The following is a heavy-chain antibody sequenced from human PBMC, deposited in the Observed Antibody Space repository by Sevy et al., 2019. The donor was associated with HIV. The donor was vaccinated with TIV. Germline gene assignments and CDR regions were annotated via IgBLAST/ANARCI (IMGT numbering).Heavy chain of an antibody. D-gene: IGHD3-16*02. V-gene: IGHV3-30*18. J-gene: IGHJ6*02. CDR1: GFTFNNYG. Sequence: GGSLRLSCAASGFTFNNYGVHWVRQAPGKGLEWVAVISYDGSNKYYADSVKGRFTMSRDNSKNIYLRMNSLRAEDTAVYFCAKAVYRDNYYHSGMDVWGQGTTVTVSS. CDR3: AKAVYRDNYYHSGMDV. CDR2: ISYDGSNK.